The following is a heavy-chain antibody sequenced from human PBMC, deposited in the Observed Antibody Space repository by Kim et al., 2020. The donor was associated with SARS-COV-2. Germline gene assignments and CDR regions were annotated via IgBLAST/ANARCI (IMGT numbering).Heavy chain of an antibody. CDR1: GYTFTNYG. Sequence: ASVKVSCKASGYTFTNYGISWVRQAPGQGLEWMGWISGYNDNTNYAQKVQGRVTMTTDTSTTTAYLELRSLTSDDTAMYYCARAGHQLQDLNWLDPWGQGTPVTVSS. J-gene: IGHJ5*02. CDR2: ISGYNDNT. D-gene: IGHD2-2*01. V-gene: IGHV1-18*01. CDR3: ARAGHQLQDLNWLDP.